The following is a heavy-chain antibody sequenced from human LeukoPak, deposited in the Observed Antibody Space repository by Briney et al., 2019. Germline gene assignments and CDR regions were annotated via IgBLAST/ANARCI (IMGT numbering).Heavy chain of an antibody. V-gene: IGHV1-2*06. D-gene: IGHD3-22*01. CDR1: GYTFTGYY. CDR3: ARDSVPHYYDSSGYYGSTDNFDY. Sequence: ASVKASCKASGYTFTGYYMHWVRQAPGQGLEWMGRINPNSGGTNYAQKFQGRVTMTRDTSISTAYMELSWLRSDDTAVYYCARDSVPHYYDSSGYYGSTDNFDYWGQGTLVTVSS. J-gene: IGHJ4*02. CDR2: INPNSGGT.